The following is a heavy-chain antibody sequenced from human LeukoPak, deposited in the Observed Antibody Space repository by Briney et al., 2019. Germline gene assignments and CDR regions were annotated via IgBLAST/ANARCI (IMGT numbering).Heavy chain of an antibody. CDR1: GFTFSSYW. Sequence: GGSLRLSCAASGFTFSSYWMHWVRQAPGKGLVWVSRINSDGSFTNYADSVKGRFTISRDNAKNTLYLQMNSLRAEDTAEYYCAREYGSSRYFDYWGQGTPVTVSS. J-gene: IGHJ4*02. D-gene: IGHD2-15*01. CDR3: AREYGSSRYFDY. V-gene: IGHV3-74*01. CDR2: INSDGSFT.